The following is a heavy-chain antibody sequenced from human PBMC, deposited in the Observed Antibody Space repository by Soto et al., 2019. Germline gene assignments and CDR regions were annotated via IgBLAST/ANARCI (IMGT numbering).Heavy chain of an antibody. J-gene: IGHJ6*02. V-gene: IGHV3-13*01. D-gene: IGHD4-17*01. CDR1: GFTFSSYD. Sequence: EVQLVESGGGLVQPGGSLRLSCAASGFTFSSYDMHWVRQATGKGLEWVSAIGTAGDTYYPGSVKGRFTISRENAKNSLYLQMNSRRAGDTAVYYCARNFGPTTGGAYYYCGMDVWGQGTKVTVSS. CDR3: ARNFGPTTGGAYYYCGMDV. CDR2: IGTAGDT.